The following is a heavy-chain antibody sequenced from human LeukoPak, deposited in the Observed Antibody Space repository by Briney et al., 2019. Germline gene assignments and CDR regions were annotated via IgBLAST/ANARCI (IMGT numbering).Heavy chain of an antibody. Sequence: SETLSLTCTVSGGSISSSSYYWGWIRQPPGKGLEWIGTIYYIGSIYYNPSVKIQVTISVGTSKNQFYMKLSSLNAADKAVYSCARHNRASPQLGYYYHMDVWGKGTTVTVSS. D-gene: IGHD6-13*01. CDR1: GGSISSSSYY. V-gene: IGHV4-39*01. CDR2: IYYIGSI. CDR3: ARHNRASPQLGYYYHMDV. J-gene: IGHJ6*03.